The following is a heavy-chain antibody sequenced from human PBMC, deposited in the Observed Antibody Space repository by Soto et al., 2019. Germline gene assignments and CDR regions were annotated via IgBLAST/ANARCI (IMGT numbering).Heavy chain of an antibody. J-gene: IGHJ3*02. V-gene: IGHV4-59*01. CDR1: GGSISRYY. Sequence: PSETLSLTCTVSGGSISRYYWNWIRQPPGKGLEWIGYIYYSGSTNYNPSLKSRVTISVDTSKNQFSLKLSSVTAADTAVYYCARRKAEEYCSPTSSCLLVFDIWGQGTMVTVSS. CDR3: ARRKAEEYCSPTSSCLLVFDI. CDR2: IYYSGST. D-gene: IGHD2-2*01.